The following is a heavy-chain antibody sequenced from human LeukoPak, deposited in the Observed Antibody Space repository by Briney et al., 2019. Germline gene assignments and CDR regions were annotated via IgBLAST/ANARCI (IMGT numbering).Heavy chain of an antibody. V-gene: IGHV3-33*06. D-gene: IGHD5-12*01. J-gene: IGHJ6*03. Sequence: PGGSLGLSCAASGFTFSSYGMHWVRQAPGKGLEWVAVIWYDGSNKYYADSVKGRFTISRDNSKNTLYLQMNSLRDEDTAVYSCSKWLPPRAHRLDYY. CDR1: GFTFSSYG. CDR3: SKWLPPRAHRLDYY. CDR2: IWYDGSNK.